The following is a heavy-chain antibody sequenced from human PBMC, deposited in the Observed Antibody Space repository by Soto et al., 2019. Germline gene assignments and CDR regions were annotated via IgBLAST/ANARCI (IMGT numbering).Heavy chain of an antibody. CDR3: ASIAAPGTTHFDF. V-gene: IGHV4-39*01. D-gene: IGHD6-13*01. J-gene: IGHJ4*02. CDR1: GGSLGSSGYY. Sequence: PSETLSLTCTVSGGSLGSSGYYWGRIRQSPGKGLEWIGNIYYSGNTFYNPSLKSRVTISVDTSKNQIYLHLSAVTAADTAIFYCASIAAPGTTHFDFWGQGTLVTVSS. CDR2: IYYSGNT.